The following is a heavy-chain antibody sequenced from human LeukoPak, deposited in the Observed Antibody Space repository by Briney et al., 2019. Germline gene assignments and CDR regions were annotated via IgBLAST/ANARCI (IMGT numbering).Heavy chain of an antibody. V-gene: IGHV4-61*02. J-gene: IGHJ4*02. CDR3: ARGIATTLLYYFDY. CDR1: GASISSGSYY. D-gene: IGHD2-15*01. Sequence: SQTLSLTCTVSGASISSGSYYWSWIRQPAGKGLEWIGRIYTSGSTNYNPSPKRRVTISVDTSKNQFSLKLSSVTAADTAVYYCARGIATTLLYYFDYWGQGTLVTVSP. CDR2: IYTSGST.